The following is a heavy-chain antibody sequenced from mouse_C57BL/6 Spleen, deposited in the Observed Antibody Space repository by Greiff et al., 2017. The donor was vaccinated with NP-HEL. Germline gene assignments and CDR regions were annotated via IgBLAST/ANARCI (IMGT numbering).Heavy chain of an antibody. V-gene: IGHV1-54*01. CDR2: INPGSGGT. D-gene: IGHD2-3*01. J-gene: IGHJ3*01. CDR1: GYAFTNYL. CDR3: ARYPFYDGYYEFAY. Sequence: VQLQQSGAELVRPGTSVTVSCKASGYAFTNYLIEWVKQRPGQGLEWIGVINPGSGGTNYNEKFKGKATLTADKSSSTAYMQLSSLTSEDSAVYFCARYPFYDGYYEFAYWGQGTLVTVSA.